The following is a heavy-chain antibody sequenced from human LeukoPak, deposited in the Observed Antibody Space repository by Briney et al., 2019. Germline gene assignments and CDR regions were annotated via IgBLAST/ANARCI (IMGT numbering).Heavy chain of an antibody. CDR2: VSSSSSYI. CDR1: GFTFSSYS. D-gene: IGHD4-23*01. V-gene: IGHV3-21*01. CDR3: ARDPVLRWNAYYYYYGMDV. J-gene: IGHJ6*02. Sequence: GGSLRLSCAASGFTFSSYSMNWVRQAPGKGLEWVSSVSSSSSYIYYADSVKGRFTISRDNAKNSLYLQMNSLRAEDTAVYYCARDPVLRWNAYYYYYGMDVWGQGTTVTVSS.